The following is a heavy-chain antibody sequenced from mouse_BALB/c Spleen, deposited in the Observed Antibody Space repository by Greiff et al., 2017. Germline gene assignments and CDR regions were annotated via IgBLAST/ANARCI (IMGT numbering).Heavy chain of an antibody. D-gene: IGHD2-3*01. CDR2: IDPENGNT. CDR1: GFNIKDYY. J-gene: IGHJ3*01. Sequence: EVQLQQSGAELVRPGALVKLSCKASGFNIKDYYMHWVKQRPEQGLEWIGWIDPENGNTIYDPKFQGKASITADTSSNTAYLQLSSLTSEDTAVYYCAREGGYYPFAYWGQGTLVTVSA. V-gene: IGHV14-1*02. CDR3: AREGGYYPFAY.